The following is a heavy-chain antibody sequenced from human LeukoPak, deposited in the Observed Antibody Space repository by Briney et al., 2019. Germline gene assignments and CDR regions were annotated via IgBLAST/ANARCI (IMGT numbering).Heavy chain of an antibody. D-gene: IGHD3-22*01. CDR1: GFTFSSYG. J-gene: IGHJ4*02. CDR3: AREGLDSSGSKGVDY. CDR2: ISSSGSTI. V-gene: IGHV3-48*03. Sequence: GGSLRLSCAASGFTFSSYGMNWVRQAPGKGLEWVSYISSSGSTIYYADSVKGRFTISRDNAKNSLYLQMHSLRAEHTAVYYCAREGLDSSGSKGVDYWGQGTLVTVSS.